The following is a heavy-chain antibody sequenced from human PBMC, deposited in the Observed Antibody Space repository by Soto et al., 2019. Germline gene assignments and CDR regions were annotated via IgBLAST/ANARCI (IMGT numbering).Heavy chain of an antibody. Sequence: LTCAVYGGSFSGYYWSWIRQPPGKGLEWVGRIKSKTDGGTTDYAAPVKGRFTISRDDSKNTLYLQMNSLKTEDTAVYYCTTDRTGYDILTGYDYYYYYGMDVWCQGTKVSVSS. CDR2: IKSKTDGGTT. CDR1: GGSFSGYY. J-gene: IGHJ6*02. D-gene: IGHD3-9*01. CDR3: TTDRTGYDILTGYDYYYYYGMDV. V-gene: IGHV3-15*01.